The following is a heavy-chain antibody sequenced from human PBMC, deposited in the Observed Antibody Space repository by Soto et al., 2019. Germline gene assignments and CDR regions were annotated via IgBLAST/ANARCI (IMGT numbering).Heavy chain of an antibody. CDR1: GGSISSGGYY. D-gene: IGHD4-17*01. Sequence: QVQLQESGPGLVKPSQTLSLTCTVSGGSISSGGYYWSWIRQHPGKGLEWIGYIYYSGSTYCNPSLKSRVTISVDTSKNQFSLKLSSVTAADTAVYYCARTHDYGDSYNWFDPWGQGTLVTVSS. V-gene: IGHV4-31*03. CDR3: ARTHDYGDSYNWFDP. CDR2: IYYSGST. J-gene: IGHJ5*02.